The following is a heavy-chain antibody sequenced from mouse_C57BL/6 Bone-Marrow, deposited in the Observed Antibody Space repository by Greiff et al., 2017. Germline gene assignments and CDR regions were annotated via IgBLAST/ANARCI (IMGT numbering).Heavy chain of an antibody. Sequence: EVQLQQSGPELVKPGASVKISCKASGYTFTDYYMNWVKQSHGKSLEWIGDINPNNGGTSYNQKFKGKATLTVDKSSSTAYMELRSLTSEDSAVYYCADYEFAYGGQGTLVTVSA. CDR1: GYTFTDYY. CDR2: INPNNGGT. V-gene: IGHV1-26*01. J-gene: IGHJ3*01. D-gene: IGHD1-1*01. CDR3: ADYEFAY.